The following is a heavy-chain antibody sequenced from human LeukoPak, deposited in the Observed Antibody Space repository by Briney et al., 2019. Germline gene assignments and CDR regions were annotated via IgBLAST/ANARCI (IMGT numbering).Heavy chain of an antibody. CDR1: GGTFNSYA. Sequence: ASVKVSCKASGGTFNSYAISWVRQAPGQGLEWRGGIIPIFGTVNYAQKFQGRVTITADESTSTAYMELSSLRSEDTAVYYCARPDDSSGYYGPFDYWGQGTLVTVSS. CDR2: IIPIFGTV. V-gene: IGHV1-69*13. CDR3: ARPDDSSGYYGPFDY. J-gene: IGHJ4*02. D-gene: IGHD3-22*01.